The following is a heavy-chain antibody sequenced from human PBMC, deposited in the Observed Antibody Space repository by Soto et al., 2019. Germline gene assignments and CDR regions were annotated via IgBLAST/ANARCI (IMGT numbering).Heavy chain of an antibody. D-gene: IGHD2-2*01. CDR2: IYYSGST. V-gene: IGHV4-31*03. CDR1: GGSISSGGYY. Sequence: QVQLQESGPGLVKPSQTLSLTCTVSGGSISSGGYYWSWIRQHPGKGLEWIGYIYYSGSTYYNPSLTSRVTISVDTSKNQFSLKLSSVTAADTAVYYCARDLDPYCSSTSCYGWFDPWGQGTLVTVSS. J-gene: IGHJ5*02. CDR3: ARDLDPYCSSTSCYGWFDP.